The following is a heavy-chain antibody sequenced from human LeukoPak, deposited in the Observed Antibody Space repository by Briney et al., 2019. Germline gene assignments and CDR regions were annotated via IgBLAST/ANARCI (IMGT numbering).Heavy chain of an antibody. D-gene: IGHD6-19*01. CDR2: INHSGST. Sequence: SETLSLTCTVSGGSISSYYWSWIRQPPGKGLEWIGEINHSGSTNYNPSLKSRVTISVDTSKNQFSLKLSSVTAADTAVYYCARDPGIAVAGRFDFDYWGQGTLVTVSS. J-gene: IGHJ4*02. CDR1: GGSISSYY. CDR3: ARDPGIAVAGRFDFDY. V-gene: IGHV4-34*01.